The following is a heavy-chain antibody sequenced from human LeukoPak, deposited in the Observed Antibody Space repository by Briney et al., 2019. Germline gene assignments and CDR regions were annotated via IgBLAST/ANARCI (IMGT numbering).Heavy chain of an antibody. Sequence: GGSLRLSCAASGYTLSSYAMTCVRQAPGKGLEWVSGISSIGGTTYHADSVKGRFTISRDNTKNHLYLQMNSLRAEDTAVYYCVRKASYYDSSEDGYFDLWGRGTLVTVSS. CDR3: VRKASYYDSSEDGYFDL. J-gene: IGHJ2*01. D-gene: IGHD3-22*01. CDR1: GYTLSSYA. V-gene: IGHV3-23*01. CDR2: ISSIGGTT.